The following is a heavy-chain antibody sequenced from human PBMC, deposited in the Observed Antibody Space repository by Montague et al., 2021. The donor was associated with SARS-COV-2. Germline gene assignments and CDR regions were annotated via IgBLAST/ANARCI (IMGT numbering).Heavy chain of an antibody. D-gene: IGHD1-26*01. CDR1: GDSVSHDF. Sequence: SETLSLTCTVAGDSVSHDFWTWIRQPPGKGLEWNGYVYYSRSSSXNPSLRGRVSIAVDTSKNQFSLRLSTVTAADTAIYYCVRDPAPSGSGTFYDYWGQGTLVAVSS. J-gene: IGHJ4*02. CDR2: VYYSRSS. V-gene: IGHV4-59*02. CDR3: VRDPAPSGSGTFYDY.